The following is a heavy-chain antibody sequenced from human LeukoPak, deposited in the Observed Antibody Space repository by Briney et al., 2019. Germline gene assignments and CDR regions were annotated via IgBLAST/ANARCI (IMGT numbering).Heavy chain of an antibody. D-gene: IGHD1-1*01. CDR1: GFTFSSYS. J-gene: IGHJ4*02. Sequence: GGSLRLSCAASGFTFSSYSMNWVRQAPGKGLEWVGFIRSKAYGGTAEYAASVKGRFTISRDDSKSIAYLQMSSLKTEDTAVYYCTRAGFSYNWYPTYYFDYWGQGTLVTVSS. CDR3: TRAGFSYNWYPTYYFDY. V-gene: IGHV3-49*04. CDR2: IRSKAYGGTA.